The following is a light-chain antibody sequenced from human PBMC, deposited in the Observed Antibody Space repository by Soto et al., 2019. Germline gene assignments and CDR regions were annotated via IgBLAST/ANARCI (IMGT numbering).Light chain of an antibody. V-gene: IGKV3-20*01. CDR2: RAS. CDR3: QQYGSSPRT. Sequence: EIVLTQSPGTLSLSPGERATLSCRASQSVSSSYLAWYQHKPGQAPRLLIYRASGRATGIPDRFSGSGSGTDFTLTISRLEPEDFAVYYCQQYGSSPRTFGQGTKVDTK. CDR1: QSVSSSY. J-gene: IGKJ1*01.